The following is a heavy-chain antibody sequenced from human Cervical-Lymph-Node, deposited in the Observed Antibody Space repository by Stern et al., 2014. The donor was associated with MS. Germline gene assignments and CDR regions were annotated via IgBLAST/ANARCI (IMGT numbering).Heavy chain of an antibody. CDR3: AMSYTYYSNSSGY. CDR1: GGTFSSYE. J-gene: IGHJ4*02. CDR2: IIPTFDTP. D-gene: IGHD3-10*01. Sequence: QLVQFGAEVQKPGSSAKVSCQASGGTFSSYEITWVRQAPAPGLERMGVIIPTFDTPTYAQKFQDRFTISADESTNTAYLELNGLKSDDTAIYFCAMSYTYYSNSSGYWGQGTLVTVSS. V-gene: IGHV1-69*01.